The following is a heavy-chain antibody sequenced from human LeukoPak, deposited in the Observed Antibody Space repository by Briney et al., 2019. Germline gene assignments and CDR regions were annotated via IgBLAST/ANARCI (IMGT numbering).Heavy chain of an antibody. D-gene: IGHD2-21*02. CDR2: ISSSSSTI. CDR3: AGETLGCGGDCYDY. V-gene: IGHV3-48*04. Sequence: GGSLRLSCAASGFTFSSYSMNWVRQAPGKGLEWVSYISSSSSTIYYADSVRGRFTLSRDNAKNSLYLQMNSLTAEDTAIYYCAGETLGCGGDCYDYWGQGTLVTVSS. J-gene: IGHJ4*02. CDR1: GFTFSSYS.